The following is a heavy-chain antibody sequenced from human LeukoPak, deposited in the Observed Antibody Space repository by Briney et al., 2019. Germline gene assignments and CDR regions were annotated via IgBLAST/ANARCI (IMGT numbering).Heavy chain of an antibody. CDR3: ARGRGDYVWGITRAPYYFDY. CDR2: INHSGST. Sequence: PSGTLSLTCTVSGGSISSSSYYWRWIRQPPGKGLEWIGEINHSGSTNYNPSLKSRVTISVDTSKNQFSLKLSSVTAADTAVYYCARGRGDYVWGITRAPYYFDYWGQGTLVTVSS. J-gene: IGHJ4*02. CDR1: GGSISSSSYY. D-gene: IGHD3-16*01. V-gene: IGHV4-39*07.